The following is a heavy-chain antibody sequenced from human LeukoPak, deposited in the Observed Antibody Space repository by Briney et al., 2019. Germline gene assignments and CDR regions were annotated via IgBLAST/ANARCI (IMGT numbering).Heavy chain of an antibody. J-gene: IGHJ4*02. Sequence: GGSLRLSCAASGFTFSSYAMSWVRQAPGKGLEWVSAISGSGGSTYYADPVKGRFTISRDNSKNTLYLQMNSLRAEDTAVYYCAKEGRGYFDWPYDYWGQGTLVTVSS. V-gene: IGHV3-23*01. D-gene: IGHD3-9*01. CDR2: ISGSGGST. CDR1: GFTFSSYA. CDR3: AKEGRGYFDWPYDY.